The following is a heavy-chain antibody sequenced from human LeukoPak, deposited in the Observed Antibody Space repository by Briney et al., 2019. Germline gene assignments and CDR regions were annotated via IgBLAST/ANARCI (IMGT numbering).Heavy chain of an antibody. CDR3: ASSEMATIWYFDL. CDR2: IYTSGST. J-gene: IGHJ2*01. D-gene: IGHD5-24*01. CDR1: GGSISSGSYY. V-gene: IGHV4-61*02. Sequence: SRTLSLTCTVSGGSISSGSYYWSWIRQPAGKGLEWIGRIYTSGSTNYNPSLKSRVTISVDTSKNQFSLKLSSVTAADTAVYYCASSEMATIWYFDLWGRGTLVTVSS.